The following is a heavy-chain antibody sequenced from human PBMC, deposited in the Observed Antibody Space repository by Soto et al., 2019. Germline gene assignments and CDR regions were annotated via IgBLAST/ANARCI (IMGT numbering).Heavy chain of an antibody. CDR1: GGTFSSYA. J-gene: IGHJ3*02. CDR3: AREVVRHIVVVTASAFDI. V-gene: IGHV1-69*13. CDR2: IIPIFGTA. Sequence: GASVKVSCKASGGTFSSYAISWVRQAPGQGLEWMGGIIPIFGTANYAQKFQGRVTITADESTSTAYMELSSLRSEDTAVYYCAREVVRHIVVVTASAFDIWGQGTMVTVSS. D-gene: IGHD2-21*02.